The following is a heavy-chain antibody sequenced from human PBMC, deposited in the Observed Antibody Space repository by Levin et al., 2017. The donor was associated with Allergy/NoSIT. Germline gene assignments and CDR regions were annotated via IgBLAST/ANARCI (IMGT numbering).Heavy chain of an antibody. CDR3: ARAHQQLLGRYGMDV. D-gene: IGHD6-13*01. Sequence: GGSLRLSCAASGFTFSSYAMHWVRQAPGKGLEWVAVISYDGSNKYYADSVKGRFTISRDNSKNTLYLQMNSLRAEDTAVYYCARAHQQLLGRYGMDVWGQGTTVTVSS. CDR1: GFTFSSYA. V-gene: IGHV3-30*04. J-gene: IGHJ6*02. CDR2: ISYDGSNK.